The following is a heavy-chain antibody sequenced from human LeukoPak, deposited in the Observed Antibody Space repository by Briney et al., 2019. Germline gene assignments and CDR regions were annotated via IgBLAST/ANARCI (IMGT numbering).Heavy chain of an antibody. J-gene: IGHJ4*02. CDR1: GYTFTSYA. CDR3: ARLKYCTNGVCYAGFDY. V-gene: IGHV1-3*01. CDR2: INAGNGNT. Sequence: ASVKVSCKASGYTFTSYAMHWVRQAPGQRLEWMGWINAGNGNTKYSQKFQGRVTITRVTSADTAYMELSSLRSEGTAVYYCARLKYCTNGVCYAGFDYWGQGTLVTVSS. D-gene: IGHD2-8*01.